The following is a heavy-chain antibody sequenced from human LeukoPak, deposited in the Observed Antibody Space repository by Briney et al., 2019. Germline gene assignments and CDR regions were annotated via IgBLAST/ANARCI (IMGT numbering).Heavy chain of an antibody. Sequence: PGGSLRLSCAASGFTFSSYGMHWVRQAPGKGLEWVAFIRYDGSNKYYADSVKGRFTISRDNSKNTLYLQMNSLRAEDTAVYYCARVSGMRSSSWSHWYFDLWGRGTLVTVSS. J-gene: IGHJ2*01. CDR3: ARVSGMRSSSWSHWYFDL. V-gene: IGHV3-30*02. CDR1: GFTFSSYG. CDR2: IRYDGSNK. D-gene: IGHD6-13*01.